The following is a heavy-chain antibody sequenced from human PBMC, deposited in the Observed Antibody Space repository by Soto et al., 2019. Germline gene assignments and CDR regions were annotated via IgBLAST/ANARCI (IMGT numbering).Heavy chain of an antibody. J-gene: IGHJ5*02. CDR2: IYYSGST. V-gene: IGHV4-59*01. Sequence: PSETLSLTYTVSGGSIISYYWSWIRQPPGKGLEWIGYIYYSGSTNYNPSLKSRVTISVDTSKNQFSLKLSSVTAADTAVYYCARGRMATAANWFDPWGQGTLVTVSS. CDR3: ARGRMATAANWFDP. CDR1: GGSIISYY. D-gene: IGHD5-18*01.